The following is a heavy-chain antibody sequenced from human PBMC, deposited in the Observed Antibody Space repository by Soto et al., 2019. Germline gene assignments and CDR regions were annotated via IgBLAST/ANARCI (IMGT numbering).Heavy chain of an antibody. CDR2: LSGSGDTT. V-gene: IGHV3-23*04. J-gene: IGHJ6*02. Sequence: EVQLAESGGGFVHPGGSLRVSCAASGFTFSGYAMNWVRHAPGQGPVWVSALSGSGDTTFYADSVKGPFTISRDNSKNTLYLEMNRLRAEDTAGYYCAKTMVRGVIYYYYYGMDVGGQGIIVTVSS. CDR1: GFTFSGYA. CDR3: AKTMVRGVIYYYYYGMDV. D-gene: IGHD3-10*01.